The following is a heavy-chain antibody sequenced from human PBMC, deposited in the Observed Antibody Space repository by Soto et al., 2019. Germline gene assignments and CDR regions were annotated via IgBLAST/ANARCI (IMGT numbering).Heavy chain of an antibody. CDR1: GYTFTGYY. CDR2: INPNSGGT. J-gene: IGHJ6*02. D-gene: IGHD3-3*01. CDR3: ARDLTIFGVGNYYYYGMDV. Sequence: ASEKVSCKASGYTFTGYYVHWVRQAPGQGLEWMGWINPNSGGTNYAQKFQGWVTMTRDTSISTAYMELSRLRSDDTAVYYCARDLTIFGVGNYYYYGMDVWGQGTTVTVSS. V-gene: IGHV1-2*04.